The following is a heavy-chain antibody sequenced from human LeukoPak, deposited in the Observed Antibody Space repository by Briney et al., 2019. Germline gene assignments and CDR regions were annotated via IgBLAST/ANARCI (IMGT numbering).Heavy chain of an antibody. Sequence: ASVKVSCKASGYTFTVYDINWVRQTPGQGLEWMGWMNPNSGNTGYAQRFQGRLTFTRSTSISTAYMELSSLRSDDTAVYYCARGGDATGYWGQGTLVTVSS. D-gene: IGHD4-17*01. CDR2: MNPNSGNT. J-gene: IGHJ4*02. CDR1: GYTFTVYD. CDR3: ARGGDATGY. V-gene: IGHV1-8*03.